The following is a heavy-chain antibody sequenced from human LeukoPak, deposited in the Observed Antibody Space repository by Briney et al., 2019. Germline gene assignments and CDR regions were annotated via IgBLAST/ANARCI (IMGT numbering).Heavy chain of an antibody. V-gene: IGHV3-74*01. CDR1: GFTFSSHW. D-gene: IGHD5-12*01. CDR3: ARDLGYGYDGFDY. CDR2: INSDGSAT. J-gene: IGHJ4*02. Sequence: HPGGSLRLSCAASGFTFSSHWMHWVRQAPGKGLVWVSRINSDGSATRYADSVKGRFTISRDNAKNSLYLQMNSLRAEDTAVYYCARDLGYGYDGFDYWGQGTLVTVSS.